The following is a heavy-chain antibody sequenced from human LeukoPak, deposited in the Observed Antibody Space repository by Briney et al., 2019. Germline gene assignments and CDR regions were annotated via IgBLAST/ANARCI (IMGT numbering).Heavy chain of an antibody. CDR1: GYTFTSYA. D-gene: IGHD3-16*01. CDR3: ARGAVRWGHYYYMDV. J-gene: IGHJ6*03. Sequence: ASVKVSCKASGYTFTSYAMHWVRQAPGQRLEWMGWINAGNGNTKYSQEFQGRVTITRDTSASTAYMELSSLRSEDMAVYYCARGAVRWGHYYYMDVWGKGTTVTVSS. CDR2: INAGNGNT. V-gene: IGHV1-3*03.